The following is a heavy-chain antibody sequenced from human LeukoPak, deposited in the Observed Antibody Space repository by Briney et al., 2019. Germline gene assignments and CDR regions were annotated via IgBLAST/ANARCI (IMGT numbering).Heavy chain of an antibody. V-gene: IGHV3-7*05. CDR1: GFTLRGYL. D-gene: IGHD3-10*01. Sequence: GESLRLSCEASGFTLRGYLMSWVRQAPGRGLEWVADINEAGTTIYYINSVKGRFTISRDNAKNSLSLQLNTLRAGDTAVYYCARWSYVSGTWFLDYWGQGTLVTVSS. CDR2: INEAGTTI. CDR3: ARWSYVSGTWFLDY. J-gene: IGHJ4*02.